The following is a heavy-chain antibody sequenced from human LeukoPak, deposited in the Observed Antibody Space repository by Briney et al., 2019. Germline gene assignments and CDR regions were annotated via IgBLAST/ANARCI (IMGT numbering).Heavy chain of an antibody. D-gene: IGHD3-22*01. CDR2: ISYDGSNK. J-gene: IGHJ4*02. CDR3: ARTMTDDY. V-gene: IGHV3-30*04. Sequence: GGSLRLSCAASGFTFSSYAMHWVRQAPGKGLEWVAVISYDGSNKYYADSVKGRFTISRDTSKNTLYLQMNSLRAEDTAVYYCARTMTDDYWGQGTLVTVSS. CDR1: GFTFSSYA.